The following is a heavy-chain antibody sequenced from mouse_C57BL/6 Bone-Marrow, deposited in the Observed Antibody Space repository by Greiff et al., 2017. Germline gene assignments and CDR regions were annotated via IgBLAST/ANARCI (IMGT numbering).Heavy chain of an antibody. Sequence: VQLQQSGAELVRPGASVKLSCTASGFNIKDDYMHWVKQRPEQGLEWIGWIDPENGDTEYASKFQGKATITADTSSNTAYLQLSILTSEDTAVYYCTSRSWFAYWGQGTLVTVSA. CDR3: TSRSWFAY. CDR1: GFNIKDDY. CDR2: IDPENGDT. J-gene: IGHJ3*01. V-gene: IGHV14-4*01.